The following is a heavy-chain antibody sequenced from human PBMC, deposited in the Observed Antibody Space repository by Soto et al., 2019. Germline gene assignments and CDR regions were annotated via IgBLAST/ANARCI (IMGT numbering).Heavy chain of an antibody. J-gene: IGHJ2*01. V-gene: IGHV3-74*01. CDR1: GFTFSSYW. Sequence: GGSLRLSCAASGFTFSSYWMHWVRQAPGKGLVWVSRINSDGSSTSYADSVKGRFTISRDNAKNTLYLQMNSLRAEDPAVYYCAMGSRMEQLARVWYFDLWGRGTLVTVSS. CDR3: AMGSRMEQLARVWYFDL. CDR2: INSDGSST. D-gene: IGHD6-6*01.